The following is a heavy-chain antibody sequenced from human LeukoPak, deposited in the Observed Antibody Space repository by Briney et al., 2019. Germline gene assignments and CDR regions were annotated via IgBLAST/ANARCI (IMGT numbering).Heavy chain of an antibody. CDR1: GGSFSGYY. CDR2: INHSGST. Sequence: SETLSLTCAVYGGSFSGYYWSWIRQPPGKGLEWIGEINHSGSTNYNPSLKSRVTISVDTFKNQFSLKLSSVTAADTAVYYCARAGVLGYSSSWYPLDYWGQGTLVTVSS. D-gene: IGHD6-13*01. V-gene: IGHV4-34*01. J-gene: IGHJ4*02. CDR3: ARAGVLGYSSSWYPLDY.